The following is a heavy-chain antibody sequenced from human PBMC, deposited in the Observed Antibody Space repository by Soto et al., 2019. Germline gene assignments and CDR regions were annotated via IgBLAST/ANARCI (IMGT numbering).Heavy chain of an antibody. D-gene: IGHD3-22*01. V-gene: IGHV3-48*01. CDR2: IGIGSSTK. J-gene: IGHJ3*01. CDR1: GFTFRNYG. Sequence: GGSLRLSCAASGFTFRNYGMNWVRQAPGKGLEWVSYIGIGSSTKYYADSVKGRFTISRDNAKDSLYLQMNSLRAEDTAVYYCARDQLYVYDISGRPLNAFYVCGQGTMVTVSS. CDR3: ARDQLYVYDISGRPLNAFYV.